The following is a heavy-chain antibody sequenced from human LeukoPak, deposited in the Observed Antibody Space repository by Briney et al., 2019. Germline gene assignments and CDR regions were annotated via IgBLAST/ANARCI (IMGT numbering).Heavy chain of an antibody. Sequence: PGGSLRLSCAASGFSVSNNYMSWVRQAPGKGLEWVSAISGSGGSTYYADSVKGRFTISRDNSKNTLYLQMNSLRAEDTAVYYCAKDQGRAPYYFDYWGQGTLVTVSS. V-gene: IGHV3-23*01. CDR2: ISGSGGST. CDR1: GFSVSNNY. CDR3: AKDQGRAPYYFDY. J-gene: IGHJ4*02.